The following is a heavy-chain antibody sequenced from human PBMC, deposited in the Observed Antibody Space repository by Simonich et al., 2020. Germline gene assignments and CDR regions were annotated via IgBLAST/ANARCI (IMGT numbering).Heavy chain of an antibody. J-gene: IGHJ6*02. Sequence: EVQLVESGGGLVKPGGSLRLSCAASGFTFSSYSMNWVRQAPGKGLEWVSSLSSSSSYIYYADSVKSRFTNARDNAKNSLYLQMNSLRAEDTAVYYCARWIAVAGTGAYGMDVWGQGTTVTVSS. CDR1: GFTFSSYS. V-gene: IGHV3-21*01. CDR3: ARWIAVAGTGAYGMDV. D-gene: IGHD6-19*01. CDR2: LSSSSSYI.